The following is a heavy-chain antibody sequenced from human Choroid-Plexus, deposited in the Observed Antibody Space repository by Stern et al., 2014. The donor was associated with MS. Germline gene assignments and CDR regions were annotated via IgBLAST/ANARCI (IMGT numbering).Heavy chain of an antibody. J-gene: IGHJ4*02. CDR2: VPYDGSDD. V-gene: IGHV3-30*18. CDR1: GFIFRDYG. Sequence: VQLVESGGGVVQPGRSLRLSCTVSGFIFRDYGMHWVRQAPGKGLEWVADVPYDGSDDYYADSGKGRFTISRDNSKNTMSLQMNSLRHEDTAVYYCAKGFGYGSSGYFVHWGQGTLVIVSS. CDR3: AKGFGYGSSGYFVH. D-gene: IGHD3-22*01.